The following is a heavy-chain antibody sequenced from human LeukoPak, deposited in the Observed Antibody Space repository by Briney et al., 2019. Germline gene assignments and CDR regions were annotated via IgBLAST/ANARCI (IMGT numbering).Heavy chain of an antibody. CDR1: GYSISGGYY. CDR2: IYHSGST. J-gene: IGHJ3*02. D-gene: IGHD3-10*01. Sequence: SETLSLTCAVSGYSISGGYYWGWIRQPPGKGMEWIGSIYHSGSTYYNPSLKSRVTISVDTSKNQFSLKLSSVTAADTAVYYCARPLLWFGEFVDAFSIWGQETVVTFSS. V-gene: IGHV4-38-2*01. CDR3: ARPLLWFGEFVDAFSI.